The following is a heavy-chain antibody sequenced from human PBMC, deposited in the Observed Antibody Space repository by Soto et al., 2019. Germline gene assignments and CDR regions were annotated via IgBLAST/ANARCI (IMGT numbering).Heavy chain of an antibody. D-gene: IGHD6-13*01. V-gene: IGHV3-23*01. CDR3: AKDHGRRWYEIDY. CDR2: ISGSGGST. CDR1: GFTFSHYA. Sequence: EVQLLESGGGLVQPGWSLRLSCAASGFTFSHYAVTWVRQAPGKGLEWVSTISGSGGSTYYADSVKGRFTISRDNSKNTMYLQMNSLRAEDTSVYYWAKDHGRRWYEIDYWGQGALGTVSS. J-gene: IGHJ4*02.